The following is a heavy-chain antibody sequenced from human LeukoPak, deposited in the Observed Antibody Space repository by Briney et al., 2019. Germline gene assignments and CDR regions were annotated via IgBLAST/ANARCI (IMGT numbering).Heavy chain of an antibody. CDR3: ARDRSSSGWIDAFDI. CDR2: ISAYNGNT. Sequence: GASVKVSCKAYGYTFTSYGISWVRQAPGQGLEWMGWISAYNGNTNYAQKLQGRVTMTTDTSTSTAYMELRSLRSDDTAVYYCARDRSSSGWIDAFDIWGQGTMVTVSS. V-gene: IGHV1-18*01. D-gene: IGHD6-19*01. J-gene: IGHJ3*02. CDR1: GYTFTSYG.